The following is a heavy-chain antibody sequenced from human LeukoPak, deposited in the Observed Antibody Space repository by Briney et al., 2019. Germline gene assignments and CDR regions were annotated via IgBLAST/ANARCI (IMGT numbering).Heavy chain of an antibody. V-gene: IGHV3-23*01. D-gene: IGHD6-19*01. CDR2: ISGSGGST. J-gene: IGHJ4*02. Sequence: PPGGSLRLSCAASGFTFSSYAMSWVRQAPGKGLEWVSAISGSGGSTYYADSVKGRFTISRDNSKNTLYLQMNSLRAEDTAVYYCARAPSHYSSGWLFDYWGQGTLVTVSS. CDR1: GFTFSSYA. CDR3: ARAPSHYSSGWLFDY.